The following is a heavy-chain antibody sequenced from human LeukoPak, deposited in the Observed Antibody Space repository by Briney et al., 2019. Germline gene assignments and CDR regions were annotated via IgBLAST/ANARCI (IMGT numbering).Heavy chain of an antibody. J-gene: IGHJ4*02. CDR2: IYTSGST. CDR3: ARGGLWIFGVVHPEYYFDY. D-gene: IGHD3-3*01. V-gene: IGHV4-61*02. Sequence: SETLSLTCTVSGGSISSGSYYWSWIRQPAGKGLEWIGRIYTSGSTNYNPSLKSRVTISVDTSKNQFSLKLSSVTAADTAVYYCARGGLWIFGVVHPEYYFDYWGQGTLVTVSS. CDR1: GGSISSGSYY.